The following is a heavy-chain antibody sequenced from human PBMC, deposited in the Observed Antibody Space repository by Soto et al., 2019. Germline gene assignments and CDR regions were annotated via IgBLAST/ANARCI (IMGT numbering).Heavy chain of an antibody. J-gene: IGHJ5*02. CDR1: GGSISSSSYY. Sequence: QLQLQESGPGLVKPSETLSLTCTVSGGSISSSSYYWGWIRQPPGKGLEWIGSIYYSGSTYYNPSLKSRVTISVDTSKNQFSLKLSSVTAADTAVYYCARGGLLWFGELLTTIGAPFDPWGQGTLVTVSS. V-gene: IGHV4-39*01. D-gene: IGHD3-10*01. CDR2: IYYSGST. CDR3: ARGGLLWFGELLTTIGAPFDP.